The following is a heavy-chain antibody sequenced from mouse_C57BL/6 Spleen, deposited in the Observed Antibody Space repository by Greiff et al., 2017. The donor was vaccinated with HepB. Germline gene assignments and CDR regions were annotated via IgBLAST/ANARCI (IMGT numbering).Heavy chain of an antibody. CDR1: GYSITSGYY. Sequence: EVKLQESGPGLVKPSQSLSLTCSVTGYSITSGYYWNWIRQFPGNKLEWMGYISYDGSNNYNPSLNSRISITRDTSKNQFFLKLNSVTTEDTAKYYCASHYGRDYAMDYLGQGTSVTVSS. CDR3: ASHYGRDYAMDY. D-gene: IGHD1-1*02. CDR2: ISYDGSN. J-gene: IGHJ4*01. V-gene: IGHV3-6*01.